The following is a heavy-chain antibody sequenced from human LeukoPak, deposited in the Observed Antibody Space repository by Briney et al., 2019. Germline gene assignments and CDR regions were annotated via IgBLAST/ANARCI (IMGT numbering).Heavy chain of an antibody. V-gene: IGHV1-18*01. CDR1: GYRFTSYG. J-gene: IGHJ4*02. D-gene: IGHD6-13*01. CDR2: ISIYNGQT. CDR3: ARDWGAAAGTPPRGY. Sequence: GASVKVSCKTSGYRFTSYGISWVRQAPGQGLEWVGWISIYNGQTYYAERFQDRVTMTTDTSTNTAYMELRSLRSDDTAVYYCARDWGAAAGTPPRGYWGQGTLVTVSS.